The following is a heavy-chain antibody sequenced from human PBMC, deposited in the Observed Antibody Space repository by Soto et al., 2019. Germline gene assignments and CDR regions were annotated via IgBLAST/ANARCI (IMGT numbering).Heavy chain of an antibody. CDR2: ISSSGTT. Sequence: SETLSLTCPVSGGSISNSDYYWTWIRQPPGKGLEWIGFISSSGTTYYSPSLKSRLTISMDTSNNQFSLKLTSVTAADAALYYCARDHSDYFGVDVWGLGTTVTVSS. CDR3: ARDHSDYFGVDV. J-gene: IGHJ6*02. V-gene: IGHV4-30-4*01. D-gene: IGHD2-15*01. CDR1: GGSISNSDYY.